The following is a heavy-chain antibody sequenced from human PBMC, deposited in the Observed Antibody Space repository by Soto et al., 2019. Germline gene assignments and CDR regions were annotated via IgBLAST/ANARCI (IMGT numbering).Heavy chain of an antibody. CDR2: IYWDDDK. V-gene: IGHV2-5*02. Sequence: QITLKESGPTLVKPTQTLTLTCTFSGFSLSTSGVGVGWIRQPPGKALGWLALIYWDDDKRYSPSLKSRLTINKDTSKNQVVLTMTNMAPVDTATYFCAHSRPSTHGGGEIDYWGQGTLVTVSS. CDR1: GFSLSTSGVG. CDR3: AHSRPSTHGGGEIDY. J-gene: IGHJ4*02. D-gene: IGHD3-16*01.